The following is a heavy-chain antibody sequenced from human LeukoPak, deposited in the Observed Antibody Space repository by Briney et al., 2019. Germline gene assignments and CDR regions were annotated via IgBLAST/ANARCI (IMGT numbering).Heavy chain of an antibody. CDR1: GFTFITEA. V-gene: IGHV3-23*01. Sequence: GGSLRLSCAVSGFTFITEAMTWVRQAPGKGLEWVSTISNNGGTTYYADSVKGRFTISRDNSRNTVYLRMNSLRAEDTAFYYCAKGLGFLPQFDYWGQGTLVAVSS. CDR3: AKGLGFLPQFDY. CDR2: ISNNGGTT. J-gene: IGHJ4*02. D-gene: IGHD6-19*01.